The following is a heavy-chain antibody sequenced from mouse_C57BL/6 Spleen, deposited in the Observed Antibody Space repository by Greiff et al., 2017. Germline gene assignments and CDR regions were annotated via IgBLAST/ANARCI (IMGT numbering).Heavy chain of an antibody. CDR3: ARSPSYSYYFDY. Sequence: QVQLKQSGAELARPGASVKMSCKASGYTFTSYTMHWVKQRPGQGLEWIGYINPSSGYTKYNQKFKDKATLTADKSSSTAYMQLSSLTSEDSAVYYCARSPSYSYYFDYWGQGTTLTVSS. V-gene: IGHV1-4*01. J-gene: IGHJ2*01. CDR1: GYTFTSYT. D-gene: IGHD2-10*01. CDR2: INPSSGYT.